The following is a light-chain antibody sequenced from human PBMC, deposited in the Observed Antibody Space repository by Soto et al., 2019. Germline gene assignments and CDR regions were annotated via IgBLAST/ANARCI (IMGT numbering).Light chain of an antibody. CDR1: SSNIGSNT. CDR3: APWDDSLNGYV. V-gene: IGLV1-44*01. CDR2: SNH. Sequence: QSALTQPPSASGTPGQRVTISCSGSSSNIGSNTVNWYQQLPGTAPKLLIYSNHQRPSGVPDRFSGSKSGTSASLAISGLQSEDEADYYCAPWDDSLNGYVFGTGTKLTVL. J-gene: IGLJ1*01.